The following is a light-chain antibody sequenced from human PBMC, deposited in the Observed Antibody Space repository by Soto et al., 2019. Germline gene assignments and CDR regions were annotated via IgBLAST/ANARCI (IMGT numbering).Light chain of an antibody. CDR2: ISD. Sequence: QYVLTQPPSASGTPGQRVTISCSGGSSNIGTNTVNWYQLLPGTAPKLLIYISDQRPSGVPDRFSGSKSGASASLAISGLQSEDEADYYCAAWDDSLNGPVFGGGTKVTVL. J-gene: IGLJ2*01. CDR3: AAWDDSLNGPV. CDR1: SSNIGTNT. V-gene: IGLV1-44*01.